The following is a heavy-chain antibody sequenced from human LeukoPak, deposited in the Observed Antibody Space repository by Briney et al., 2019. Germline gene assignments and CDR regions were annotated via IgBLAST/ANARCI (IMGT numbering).Heavy chain of an antibody. V-gene: IGHV4-59*01. J-gene: IGHJ4*02. CDR1: GGSISSYY. Sequence: SETLSLTCTVSGGSISSYYWSWIRQPPGKGLEWIGYIYYSGSTNYNPSLKSRVTISVDTSKNQFSLKLSSVTAADTAVYYCARYYGVNFDYWGQGTLVTVSS. CDR2: IYYSGST. D-gene: IGHD2/OR15-2a*01. CDR3: ARYYGVNFDY.